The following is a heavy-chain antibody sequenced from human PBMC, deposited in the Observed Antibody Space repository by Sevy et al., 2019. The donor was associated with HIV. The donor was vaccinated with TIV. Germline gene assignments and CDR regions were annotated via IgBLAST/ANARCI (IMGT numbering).Heavy chain of an antibody. J-gene: IGHJ3*01. CDR1: GGSINTIAYY. Sequence: SENLSLTCTVSGGSINTIAYYWGWVRQPPGKGLEWIGSISYSGSSYNNASLKSRVTISVDTSKNQFSLNLSSVTAADTGTAADTAIYYCVRHLFHDFAWGSHRYRDAFDLWGQGTLVTVSS. CDR3: TAIYYCVRHLFHDFAWGSHRYRDAFDL. D-gene: IGHD3-16*02. V-gene: IGHV4-39*01. CDR2: ISYSGSS.